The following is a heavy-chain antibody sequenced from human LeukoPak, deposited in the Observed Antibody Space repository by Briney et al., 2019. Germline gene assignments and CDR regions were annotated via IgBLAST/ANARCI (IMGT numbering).Heavy chain of an antibody. CDR3: ARDFGDYSHYYYMDV. D-gene: IGHD4-17*01. CDR1: RFTFSSYS. CDR2: ISSSSTI. J-gene: IGHJ6*03. V-gene: IGHV3-48*01. Sequence: QAGGSLRLSCAASRFTFSSYSMNWVRQAPGKGLEWVSYISSSSTIYYADSVKGRFTISRDNAKNSLYLQMNSLRAEDTAVYYCARDFGDYSHYYYMDVWGKGTTVTVSS.